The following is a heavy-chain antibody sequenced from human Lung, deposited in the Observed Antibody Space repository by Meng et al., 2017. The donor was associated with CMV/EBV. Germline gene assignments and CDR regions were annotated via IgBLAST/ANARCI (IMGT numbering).Heavy chain of an antibody. CDR2: IGTVGDT. CDR3: ARARSPTHFDY. J-gene: IGHJ4*02. CDR1: GFTFSTYD. V-gene: IGHV3-13*01. Sequence: GGSLRLSCTASGFTFSTYDFHWVRQPTGKGLEWVSSIGTVGDTYSIGSVKGRFIISREDAKNSVYLQMNGLRDGDTGLYYCARARSPTHFDYWGQGKLVTVDS.